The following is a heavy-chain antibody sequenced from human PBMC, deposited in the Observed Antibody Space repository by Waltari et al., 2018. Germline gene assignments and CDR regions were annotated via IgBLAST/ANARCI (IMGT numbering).Heavy chain of an antibody. V-gene: IGHV4-34*02. CDR2: IDHSGRT. CDR1: GGSFSGLY. J-gene: IGHJ3*02. D-gene: IGHD6-19*01. CDR3: ARSFGWYAFDI. Sequence: QVQLQQWGAGLLKPSETLSLTCTVPGGSFSGLYWDWLRQPPGKGLEWIGEIDHSGRTNSNSSLGSRVTISLDPPKNQYSLKLNSVTAADTATYYCARSFGWYAFDIWGQGTTVTVSS.